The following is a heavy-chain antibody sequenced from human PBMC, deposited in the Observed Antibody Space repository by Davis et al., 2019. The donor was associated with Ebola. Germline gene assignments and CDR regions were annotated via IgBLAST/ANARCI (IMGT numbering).Heavy chain of an antibody. D-gene: IGHD2-21*01. V-gene: IGHV4-61*02. CDR1: CGSISSGNYY. CDR2: IFTSGRT. J-gene: IGHJ3*02. CDR3: ASDFDLGDGRSGDAGFDI. Sequence: PSETLSPTFTVPCGSISSGNYYGSWIRQPAGPGLEWIELIFTSGRTYYNPSFKSRVTISIDASKNQFSLKLTSVTAADTAIYYCASDFDLGDGRSGDAGFDIWGQGTMVTVSS.